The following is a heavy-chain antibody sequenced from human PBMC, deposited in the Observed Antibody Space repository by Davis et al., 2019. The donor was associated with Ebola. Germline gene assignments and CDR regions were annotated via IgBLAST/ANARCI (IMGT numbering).Heavy chain of an antibody. V-gene: IGHV3-53*04. CDR2: IYSGGST. J-gene: IGHJ5*02. Sequence: GESLKISCAASGFTFSSYDMSWVRQAPGKGLEWVSVIYSGGSTYYADSVKGRFTISRHNSKNTLYLQMNSLRAEDTAVYYCARTDGYRFGWFDPWGQGTLVTVSS. CDR1: GFTFSSYD. D-gene: IGHD5-24*01. CDR3: ARTDGYRFGWFDP.